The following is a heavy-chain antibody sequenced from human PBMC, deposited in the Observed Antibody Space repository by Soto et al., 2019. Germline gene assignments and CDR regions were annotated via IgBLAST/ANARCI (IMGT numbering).Heavy chain of an antibody. V-gene: IGHV3-23*01. CDR1: GFTFSISA. CDR3: AKDDVSGDGLWLVSA. D-gene: IGHD2-21*02. J-gene: IGHJ5*02. CDR2: ITGSGADT. Sequence: GGSLRLSCAASGFTFSISAMTWVRQAPGKGLECVSLITGSGADTYYADSVKGRFTISRDNSKNTLFLQMNSLRAEDTAIYYCAKDDVSGDGLWLVSAWGQGTPVTVSS.